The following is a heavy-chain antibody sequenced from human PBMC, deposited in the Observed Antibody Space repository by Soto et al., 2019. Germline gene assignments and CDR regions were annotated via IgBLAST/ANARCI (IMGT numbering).Heavy chain of an antibody. V-gene: IGHV1-3*04. CDR3: MSDRAVDWYLDL. D-gene: IGHD6-19*01. CDR1: GYSFTSCA. CDR2: INTDSGNT. J-gene: IGHJ2*01. Sequence: QVQVVQSGAEVKKPGASVRLSCKTSGYSFTSCAIHWVRLAPGQRFEWMGWINTDSGNTKYSQKFQGIVTITKDTAASTTYMEVTCLTFEDTATYDCMSDRAVDWYLDLWGRGTLVTVSS.